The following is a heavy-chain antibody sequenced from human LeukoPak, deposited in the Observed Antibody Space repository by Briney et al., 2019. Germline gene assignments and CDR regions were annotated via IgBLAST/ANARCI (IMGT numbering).Heavy chain of an antibody. V-gene: IGHV3-53*01. CDR1: GFTVSSNY. J-gene: IGHJ4*02. CDR3: ARLMTSSWYDMGDY. Sequence: PGGSLRLSCAASGFTVSSNYMSWVRQAPGKGLEWVSVIYSGGSTYYADSVKGRFIISRDNSKNTLYPQMNSLRAEDTAVYYCARLMTSSWYDMGDYWGQGTLVTVSS. CDR2: IYSGGST. D-gene: IGHD6-13*01.